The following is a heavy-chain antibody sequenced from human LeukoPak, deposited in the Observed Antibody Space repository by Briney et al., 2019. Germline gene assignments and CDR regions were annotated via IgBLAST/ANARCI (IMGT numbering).Heavy chain of an antibody. CDR3: ARCLPNGVCYKSDY. Sequence: SETLSLTCTVSGGSISSISYYWGWIRQPPGKGLEWIGSIYYSGSTYYNPSLKSRVTISVDTSKNQFSLKLSSVTAADTAVYYCARCLPNGVCYKSDYWGQGTLVTVSS. CDR1: GGSISSISYY. CDR2: IYYSGST. V-gene: IGHV4-39*07. D-gene: IGHD2-8*01. J-gene: IGHJ4*02.